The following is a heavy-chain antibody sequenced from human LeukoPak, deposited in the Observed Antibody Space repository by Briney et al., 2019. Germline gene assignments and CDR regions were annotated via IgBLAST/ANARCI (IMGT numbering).Heavy chain of an antibody. V-gene: IGHV1-46*01. CDR3: ATAIYGFDP. Sequence: ASVKVSCKASGYTYTSYYMHWVRQAPGQGLEWMGIINPSGGSTSYAQKFQGRVTMTRDMSTSTVYMELISLRSEDTAVYYCATAIYGFDPRGQGTLVTVSA. CDR2: INPSGGST. D-gene: IGHD3-16*01. CDR1: GYTYTSYY. J-gene: IGHJ5*02.